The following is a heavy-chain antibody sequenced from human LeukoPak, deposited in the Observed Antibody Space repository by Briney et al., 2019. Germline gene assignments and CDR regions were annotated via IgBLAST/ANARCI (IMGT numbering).Heavy chain of an antibody. CDR2: ISGSGGST. J-gene: IGHJ4*02. Sequence: GGSLRLSCAASGFTFSSYAMSWVRQAPGKGLEWVSAISGSGGSTYYADSVKGRFTISRDNSKNTLYLQMNGLRAEDTAVYYCVPMVATAYDYWGQGTLVTVSS. CDR3: VPMVATAYDY. CDR1: GFTFSSYA. D-gene: IGHD5-12*01. V-gene: IGHV3-23*01.